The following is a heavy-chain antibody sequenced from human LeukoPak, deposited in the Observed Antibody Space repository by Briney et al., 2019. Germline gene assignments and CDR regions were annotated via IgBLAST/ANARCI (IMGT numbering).Heavy chain of an antibody. Sequence: PGGSLRLSCAASGFTFSSYAMSWVRQAPGKGLEWVSAISGSGGSTYYADSVKGRFTISRDNSKNTLYLQMNSLRAEGTAVYYCAKDSYHYDFWSGYLSYYYMDVWGKGTTVTVSS. V-gene: IGHV3-23*01. D-gene: IGHD3-3*01. CDR2: ISGSGGST. J-gene: IGHJ6*03. CDR3: AKDSYHYDFWSGYLSYYYMDV. CDR1: GFTFSSYA.